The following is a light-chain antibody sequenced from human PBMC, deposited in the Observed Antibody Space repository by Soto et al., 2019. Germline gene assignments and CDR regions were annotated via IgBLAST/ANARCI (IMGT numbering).Light chain of an antibody. V-gene: IGLV2-8*01. CDR1: SSDIGGYNY. Sequence: QSALTQPPSASGSPGQSVTISCTGTSSDIGGYNYVSWYQQHPGNGPKLMIYEGNKRPSGVPDRFSGSKSGNTASLTVAGLQAEDEADYYCSAYAGSNNYVFGTGTKVTVL. CDR2: EGN. J-gene: IGLJ1*01. CDR3: SAYAGSNNYV.